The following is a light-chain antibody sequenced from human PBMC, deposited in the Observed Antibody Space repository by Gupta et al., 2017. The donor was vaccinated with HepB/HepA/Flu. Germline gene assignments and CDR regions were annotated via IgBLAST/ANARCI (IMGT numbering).Light chain of an antibody. Sequence: EIVLTQSPATLSLPPGERATLSCRASQSVSSYLAWYRQKPGQAPRLLIYDASNRATGIPARFSGSGSGTDFTLTISSLEPEDFAVYYCQQRGNWPFTFGGGTKVEI. CDR3: QQRGNWPFT. CDR2: DAS. J-gene: IGKJ4*01. CDR1: QSVSSY. V-gene: IGKV3-11*01.